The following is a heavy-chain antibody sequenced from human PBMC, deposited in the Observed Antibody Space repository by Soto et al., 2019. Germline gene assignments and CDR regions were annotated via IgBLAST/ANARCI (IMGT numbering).Heavy chain of an antibody. Sequence: QVNLVQSGGGLVQPGRSLRLSCEASGFTFRNSGMEWIRQAPGKGLEWVARIWYDGRSQYYADSVKGRFTISRDNSKNTLYMEMNSVRVEDTAVYYCARDMDSNYDGMDVWGQGTTVIVSS. CDR2: IWYDGRSQ. J-gene: IGHJ6*02. V-gene: IGHV3-33*01. CDR3: ARDMDSNYDGMDV. CDR1: GFTFRNSG. D-gene: IGHD4-4*01.